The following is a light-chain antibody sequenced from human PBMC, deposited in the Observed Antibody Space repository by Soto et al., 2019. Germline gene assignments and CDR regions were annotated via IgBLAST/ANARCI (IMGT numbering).Light chain of an antibody. J-gene: IGLJ3*02. CDR3: AVWDATLHAL. CDR2: NNN. CDR1: SSNVGGNT. Sequence: QSVLTQAPSASGTPGQRVIISCSGSSSNVGGNTVNWYQQLPGTAPKLLIYNNNQRPSGVPDRFSGSKSGTSASLAISGLQSEDEADYYCAVWDATLHALFGGGTKLTVL. V-gene: IGLV1-44*01.